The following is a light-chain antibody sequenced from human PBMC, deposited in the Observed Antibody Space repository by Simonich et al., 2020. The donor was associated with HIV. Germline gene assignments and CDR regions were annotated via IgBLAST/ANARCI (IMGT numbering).Light chain of an antibody. V-gene: IGLV4-69*01. CDR1: SGHSSYA. CDR3: QTWGTGIRV. J-gene: IGLJ2*01. CDR2: LHSDGSH. Sequence: QLVLTQSPSASASLGASVKLTCTLSSGHSSYAIAWHQLQPEKGPRYLMKLHSDGSHSKGDGSPDRFSGSSAGAERYLTISSLQSEDEADYYCQTWGTGIRVFGGGTKLTVL.